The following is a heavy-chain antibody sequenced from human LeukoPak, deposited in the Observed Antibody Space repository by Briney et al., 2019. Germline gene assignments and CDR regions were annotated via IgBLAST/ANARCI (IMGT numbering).Heavy chain of an antibody. CDR1: GAAYNAYY. CDR2: IDHRGTA. Sequence: SETLSLTCAVYGAAYNAYYWWWIRQPPGKGLEWIGDIDHRGTATYNPSLKSRLTISADASKNQFSLKLSSVTDADTAVYYCAVGITILGVAASFDSWGQGNLVIVSS. V-gene: IGHV4-34*01. J-gene: IGHJ4*02. D-gene: IGHD3-3*01. CDR3: AVGITILGVAASFDS.